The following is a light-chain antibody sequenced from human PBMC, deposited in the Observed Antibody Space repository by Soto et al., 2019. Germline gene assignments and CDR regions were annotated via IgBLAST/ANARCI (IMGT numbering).Light chain of an antibody. Sequence: DIQMTPSPSSLSASVGDRVTITCRASQSITSYLNWYQHKPGKAPKLLIYAESNLQSGVPPRFSGSGSGTDFTLTISSLQPEDFATYYCLQDYSYPHTFGQGTRLEIK. CDR3: LQDYSYPHT. V-gene: IGKV1-39*01. CDR1: QSITSY. CDR2: AES. J-gene: IGKJ5*01.